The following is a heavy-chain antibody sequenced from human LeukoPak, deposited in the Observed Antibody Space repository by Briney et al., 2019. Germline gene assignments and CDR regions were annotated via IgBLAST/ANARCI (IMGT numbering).Heavy chain of an antibody. D-gene: IGHD2-15*01. CDR2: IWYDGSNK. CDR3: ARDVEVKRVELFDY. V-gene: IGHV3-33*01. Sequence: GRFLRLSCAASGFTFSSYGMHWVRQAPGKGLEWVAVIWYDGSNKYYADSVKGRFTISRDNSKNTLYLQMNSLRAEDTAVYYCARDVEVKRVELFDYWGQGTLVTVSS. CDR1: GFTFSSYG. J-gene: IGHJ4*02.